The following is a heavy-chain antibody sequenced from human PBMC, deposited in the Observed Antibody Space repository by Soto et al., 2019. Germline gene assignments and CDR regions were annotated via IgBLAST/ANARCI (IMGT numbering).Heavy chain of an antibody. CDR2: ISSSSSYI. CDR3: SREVYYDILTRYYSMGHAFDI. D-gene: IGHD3-9*01. CDR1: GFTFSSYS. V-gene: IGHV3-21*01. J-gene: IGHJ3*02. Sequence: EVQLVESGGGLVKPGGSLRLSCAASGFTFSSYSMNWVRQAPGKGLECVASISSSSSYIYYADSVKGRCTISRDNAKNALYLQMNSRRAEETAVYSCSREVYYDILTRYYSMGHAFDIWGQGTMVTVSS.